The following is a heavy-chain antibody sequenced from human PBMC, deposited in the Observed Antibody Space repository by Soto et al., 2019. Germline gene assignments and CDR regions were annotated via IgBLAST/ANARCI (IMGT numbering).Heavy chain of an antibody. CDR1: GGTFSSYA. Sequence: QVQLVQSGAEVKKPGSSVKVSCKASGGTFSSYAISWVRQAPGQGLEWMGGVIPIFGTANYAQKFQGRVTITADESTSTAYMELSRLRSEDTAVYYCARAYYYGSGSYYNIRYGMDVWGQGATVTVSS. D-gene: IGHD3-10*01. J-gene: IGHJ6*02. V-gene: IGHV1-69*01. CDR2: VIPIFGTA. CDR3: ARAYYYGSGSYYNIRYGMDV.